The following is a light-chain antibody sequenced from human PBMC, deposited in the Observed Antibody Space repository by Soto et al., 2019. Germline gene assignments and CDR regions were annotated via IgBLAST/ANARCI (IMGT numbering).Light chain of an antibody. J-gene: IGKJ1*01. CDR2: QVS. CDR3: MQGTHWPWT. Sequence: DAVLTQSPLSLPVTLGQPAAISCRSSQSLVYSNGNAYLIWFQQRPGQSPRHLIYQVSTRDAGVPDRFSDSGSGTYFTLTISRVEAEDVGLYYCMQGTHWPWTFGQGTKVELK. V-gene: IGKV2-30*01. CDR1: QSLVYSNGNAY.